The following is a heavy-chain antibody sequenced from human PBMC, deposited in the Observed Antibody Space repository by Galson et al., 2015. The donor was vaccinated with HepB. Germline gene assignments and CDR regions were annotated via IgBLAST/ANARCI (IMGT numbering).Heavy chain of an antibody. V-gene: IGHV5-51*03. J-gene: IGHJ3*02. Sequence: QSGAEVTKPGESLKISCKGSGYSFTSYWVGWVRQMPGKGLEWMGIIYPGDSGTRYSPSFQGQVTISADKSISTAYLQWSSLKASDTAMYYCASGSAAISVRDAFDIWGQGTMVTVSS. CDR1: GYSFTSYW. D-gene: IGHD2-2*02. CDR2: IYPGDSGT. CDR3: ASGSAAISVRDAFDI.